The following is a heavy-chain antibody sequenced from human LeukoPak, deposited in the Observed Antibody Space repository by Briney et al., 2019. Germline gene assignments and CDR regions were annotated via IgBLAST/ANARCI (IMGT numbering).Heavy chain of an antibody. CDR1: GGSFSGYY. CDR2: INHSGST. V-gene: IGHV4-34*01. D-gene: IGHD6-19*01. Sequence: SETLSLTCAVYGGSFSGYYWSWIRQPPGEGLEWIGEINHSGSTNYNPSLKSRVTISVDTSKNQFSLKLSSVTAADTAVYYCATRASMYSSGPDYWGQGTLVTVSS. CDR3: ATRASMYSSGPDY. J-gene: IGHJ4*02.